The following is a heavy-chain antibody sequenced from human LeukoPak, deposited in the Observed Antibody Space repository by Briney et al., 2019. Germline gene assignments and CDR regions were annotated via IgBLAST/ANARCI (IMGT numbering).Heavy chain of an antibody. D-gene: IGHD4-23*01. Sequence: PSETLSLTCTVSGGSISSSSYYWGWIRQPPGKGLEWFGSIYYSGSTYYNPSLKSRVTISVDTSKNQFSLKLSSVTAADTAVYYCARDQVVTSRFDYWGQGTLVTVSS. CDR1: GGSISSSSYY. CDR3: ARDQVVTSRFDY. J-gene: IGHJ4*02. V-gene: IGHV4-39*07. CDR2: IYYSGST.